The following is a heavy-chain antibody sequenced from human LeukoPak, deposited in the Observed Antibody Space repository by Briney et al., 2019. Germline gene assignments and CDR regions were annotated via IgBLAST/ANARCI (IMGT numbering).Heavy chain of an antibody. CDR1: GFTFSSYG. J-gene: IGHJ6*03. Sequence: PGGSLRLSCAASGFTFSSYGMHWVRQAPGKGLEWVAFIRYDGSNKYYADSVKGRFTISRDNSKNTLCLQMNSLRAEDTAVYYCAKDQGSGYPYYYYMDVWGKGTTVTISS. CDR3: AKDQGSGYPYYYYMDV. V-gene: IGHV3-30*02. D-gene: IGHD3-22*01. CDR2: IRYDGSNK.